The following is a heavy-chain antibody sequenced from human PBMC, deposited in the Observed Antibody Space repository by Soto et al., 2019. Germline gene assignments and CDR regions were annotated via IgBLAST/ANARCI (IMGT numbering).Heavy chain of an antibody. Sequence: PSATLSLTCTVSGGSISSSSYYWGWIRQPPGKGLEWIGSIYYSGSTYYNPSLKSRVTISVDTSKNQFSLKLSSVTAADTAVYYCAXLVYDSSGYYYAYYFDYWGQGTLVTVSS. CDR1: GGSISSSSYY. D-gene: IGHD3-22*01. CDR2: IYYSGST. V-gene: IGHV4-39*01. CDR3: AXLVYDSSGYYYAYYFDY. J-gene: IGHJ4*02.